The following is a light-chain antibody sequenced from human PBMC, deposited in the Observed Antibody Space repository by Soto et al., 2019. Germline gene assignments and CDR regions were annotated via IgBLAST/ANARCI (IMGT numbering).Light chain of an antibody. CDR2: AAS. V-gene: IGKV1-27*01. Sequence: DLQMTQSPSTLSASVGDRVTITCRASQSIGSWLAWYQQKPGKAPKLLIYAASTLQSGVPSRFTGSGSGTDFTLTISSLQPEDAATYYCQKCKVAPFTCGGGTKVDIK. J-gene: IGKJ4*01. CDR3: QKCKVAPFT. CDR1: QSIGSW.